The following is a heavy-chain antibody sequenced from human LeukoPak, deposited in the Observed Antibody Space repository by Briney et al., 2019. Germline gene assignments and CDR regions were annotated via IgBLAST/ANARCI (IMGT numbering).Heavy chain of an antibody. Sequence: ASVKVSCKASGYTFTSYYMHWVRQAPGQGLEWMGIINPSGGSTSYAQKFQGRVTMTRDMSTSTVYMELSSLRSEDTAVYYCARVGYDYVWGSYRSYYYYMDVWGKGTTVTVSS. V-gene: IGHV1-46*01. CDR3: ARVGYDYVWGSYRSYYYYMDV. J-gene: IGHJ6*03. CDR2: INPSGGST. D-gene: IGHD3-16*02. CDR1: GYTFTSYY.